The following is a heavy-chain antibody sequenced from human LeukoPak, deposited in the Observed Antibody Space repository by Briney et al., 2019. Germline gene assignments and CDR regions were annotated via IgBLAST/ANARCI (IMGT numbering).Heavy chain of an antibody. CDR3: AKDRWGSSGYCDY. J-gene: IGHJ4*02. V-gene: IGHV3-30*18. CDR2: ISYDGSNK. CDR1: GFTFSSYW. D-gene: IGHD3-22*01. Sequence: TGGSLRLSCAASGFTFSSYWMSWVRQAPGKGLEWVAVISYDGSNKYYADSVKGRFTISRDNSKNTLYLQMNSLRAEDTAVYYCAKDRWGSSGYCDYWGQGTLVTVSS.